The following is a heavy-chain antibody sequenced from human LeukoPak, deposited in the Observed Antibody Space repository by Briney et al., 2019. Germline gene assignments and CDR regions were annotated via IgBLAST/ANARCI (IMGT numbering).Heavy chain of an antibody. CDR2: ISSTSSVI. V-gene: IGHV3-48*04. J-gene: IGHJ4*02. CDR1: GFIFRVFG. CDR3: ARNLPAADY. D-gene: IGHD2-2*01. Sequence: GGSLXLSCVASGFIFRVFGMSWVRRAPGKGLEWVSYISSTSSVIYYADSVKGRFTISRDNAKNSLYLQMNSLRAEGTAVYYCARNLPAADYWGQGTLVTVSS.